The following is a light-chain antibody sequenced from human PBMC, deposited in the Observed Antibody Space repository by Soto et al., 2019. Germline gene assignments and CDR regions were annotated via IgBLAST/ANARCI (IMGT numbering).Light chain of an antibody. CDR2: EVS. J-gene: IGLJ2*01. V-gene: IGLV2-14*01. CDR1: SSDVGGYTY. Sequence: QSALTQPPSASGSPGQSVTISCTGTSSDVGGYTYVSWYQQHPGKAPKLMIFEVSDRPSGASIRFSGSKSGNTASLTISGLQTEDEADYYCSSYTDTGHVVFGRGTKLTVL. CDR3: SSYTDTGHVV.